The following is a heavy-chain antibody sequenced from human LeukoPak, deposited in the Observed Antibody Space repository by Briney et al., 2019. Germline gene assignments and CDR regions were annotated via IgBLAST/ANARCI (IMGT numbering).Heavy chain of an antibody. V-gene: IGHV3-66*01. Sequence: GGCLRLSCAASGFTVSSNYMSWVRQAPGKGLEWVSVIYSGGSTYYADSVKGRFTISRDNSKNTLYLQMNSLRAEDTAVYYCARGAPHYYDSSGSFDYWGQGTLVTVSS. J-gene: IGHJ4*02. CDR1: GFTVSSNY. CDR3: ARGAPHYYDSSGSFDY. CDR2: IYSGGST. D-gene: IGHD3-22*01.